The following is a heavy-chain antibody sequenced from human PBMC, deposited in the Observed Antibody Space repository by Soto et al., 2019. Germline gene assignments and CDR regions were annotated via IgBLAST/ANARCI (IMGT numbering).Heavy chain of an antibody. Sequence: QITLKESGPTLVTPTQTLTLTCTFSGFSLSTYGVGVGWVRQPPGKALEWLALIFWDDDKRYSPSLKSSLTIPTDTSKSQVVLTMTNVDPVDTATYYCAHASMGGYDRNFQHWGQGTLVTVSS. D-gene: IGHD5-12*01. J-gene: IGHJ1*01. CDR2: IFWDDDK. V-gene: IGHV2-5*02. CDR1: GFSLSTYGVG. CDR3: AHASMGGYDRNFQH.